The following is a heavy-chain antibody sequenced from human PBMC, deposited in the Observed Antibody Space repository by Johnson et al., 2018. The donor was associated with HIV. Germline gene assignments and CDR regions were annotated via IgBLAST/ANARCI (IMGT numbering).Heavy chain of an antibody. Sequence: QVQLVESGGDVVQPGTSLRLSCEASGLILSGYGLHWVRQAPGKGLEWVAVIWPDGSNRYYVDSVKGRFTISRDNAKNSLYLQMNSLRPEDTAVYFCARDSISCYSCAFDMWGQGTMVTVSS. D-gene: IGHD2-2*01. J-gene: IGHJ3*02. CDR2: IWPDGSNR. CDR1: GLILSGYG. V-gene: IGHV3-33*01. CDR3: ARDSISCYSCAFDM.